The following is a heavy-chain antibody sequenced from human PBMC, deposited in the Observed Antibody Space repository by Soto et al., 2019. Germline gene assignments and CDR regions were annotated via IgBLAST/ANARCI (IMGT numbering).Heavy chain of an antibody. Sequence: QVQLVESRGGVVQPGGSLRLSCAASGFTFSRYGMHWVRQAPGKGLEWVAVISYDGSNKYHADSVKGRFTISRDNSKNTLYLQRNSLRDEDTAVYYCAKGTFDILTGYPYYWYFDLWGRGTLVTVSS. CDR1: GFTFSRYG. J-gene: IGHJ2*01. V-gene: IGHV3-30*18. D-gene: IGHD3-9*01. CDR3: AKGTFDILTGYPYYWYFDL. CDR2: ISYDGSNK.